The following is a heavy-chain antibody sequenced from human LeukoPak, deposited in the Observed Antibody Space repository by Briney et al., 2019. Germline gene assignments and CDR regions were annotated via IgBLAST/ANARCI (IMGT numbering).Heavy chain of an antibody. CDR1: GFTFSSYA. CDR2: ITINGGST. V-gene: IGHV3-64*01. Sequence: GGSLRLACAASGFTFSSYAMHWVRQAPGKGLEYVSAITINGGSTYYANSVKGRFTISRDNSKNTLYLQMGSLRAEDTAVYYCAKTPRLYCGGDCYSHWGQGTLVTVSS. J-gene: IGHJ4*02. CDR3: AKTPRLYCGGDCYSH. D-gene: IGHD2-21*02.